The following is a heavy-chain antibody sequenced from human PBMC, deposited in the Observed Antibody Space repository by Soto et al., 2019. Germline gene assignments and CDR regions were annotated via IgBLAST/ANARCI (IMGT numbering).Heavy chain of an antibody. J-gene: IGHJ4*02. D-gene: IGHD4-17*01. Sequence: QVQLVESWGGVVQPGRSLRLSCAASGFTFSSYAMHGVRQAPGKGLEWVAVISYDGSNKYYADSVKGRFTISRDNSKNTLYLQLNSLRAEDTAVYYWERESSTVTTGPTFDYWGQGTLVTVSS. CDR2: ISYDGSNK. CDR3: ERESSTVTTGPTFDY. V-gene: IGHV3-30-3*01. CDR1: GFTFSSYA.